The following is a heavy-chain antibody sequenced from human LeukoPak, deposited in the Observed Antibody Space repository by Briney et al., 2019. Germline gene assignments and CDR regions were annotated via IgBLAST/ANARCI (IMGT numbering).Heavy chain of an antibody. CDR3: ARDTDSMTTVTRAHWYFDL. Sequence: GGSLRLSCAASGFTFSGYSLTWVRQAPGKGLEWISYISISTSSIYYADSVKGRFTISRDNAKNSLYLQMNSLRAEDTAVYYCARDTDSMTTVTRAHWYFDLWGRGTLVTVSS. J-gene: IGHJ2*01. CDR2: ISISTSSI. D-gene: IGHD4-17*01. V-gene: IGHV3-48*01. CDR1: GFTFSGYS.